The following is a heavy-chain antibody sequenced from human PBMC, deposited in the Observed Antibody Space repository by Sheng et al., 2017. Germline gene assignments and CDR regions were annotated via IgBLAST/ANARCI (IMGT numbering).Heavy chain of an antibody. V-gene: IGHV1-69*04. J-gene: IGHJ6*03. CDR1: GGTFSSYA. CDR3: ARGLSWNSRRYYYYYMDV. D-gene: IGHD1-7*01. CDR2: IIPILGIA. Sequence: QVQLVQSGAEVKKPGSSVKVSCKASGGTFSSYAISWVRQAPGQGLEWMGGIIPILGIANYAQKFQGRVTITADKSTSTAYMELSSLRSEDTAVYYCARGLSWNSRRYYYYYMDVWGKGTTVTVSS.